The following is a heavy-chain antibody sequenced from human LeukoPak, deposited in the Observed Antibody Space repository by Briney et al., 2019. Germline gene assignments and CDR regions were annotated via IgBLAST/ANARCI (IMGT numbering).Heavy chain of an antibody. Sequence: GVSHRLPCAAYGFTINYFWMLCAREVQGKGWVWGTGINNDGTTKYYTDSVKGSFTNSRDNARNTEYLQMNGLRAEDTTVYYCATVGEYWGRGTLVTVSS. D-gene: IGHD1-26*01. CDR3: ATVGEY. CDR1: GFTINYFW. V-gene: IGHV3-74*01. J-gene: IGHJ1*01. CDR2: INNDGTTK.